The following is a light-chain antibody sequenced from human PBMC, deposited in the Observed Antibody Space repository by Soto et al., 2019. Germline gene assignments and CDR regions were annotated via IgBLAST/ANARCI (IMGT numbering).Light chain of an antibody. V-gene: IGKV3-20*01. CDR3: LQLGSSHPAFP. CDR1: QSVDSRF. CDR2: GAS. J-gene: IGKJ2*01. Sequence: ESMLTQSPGTLSLSPGERATLSCSASQSVDSRFLTWYQQKPGQTPRLLIYGASIRATGIPDRVSGSGSGKEFTHILSRVEPEDSAVYYCLQLGSSHPAFPFGQGTKLEI.